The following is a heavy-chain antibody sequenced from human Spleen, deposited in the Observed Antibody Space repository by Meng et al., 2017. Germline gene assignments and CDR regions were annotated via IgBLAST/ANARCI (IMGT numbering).Heavy chain of an antibody. Sequence: QVQLQESGPGLVKPSETLSPTCSVSGGPISSYHWGWIRQPAGKGLEWVGEIYHSGSTNYNPSLKSRVTMSVDKSKNQFSLKLTSVTAADTAVYYCASYNSGWPQFDSWGQGILVTVSS. CDR1: GGPISSYH. V-gene: IGHV4-4*07. CDR2: IYHSGST. D-gene: IGHD6-19*01. CDR3: ASYNSGWPQFDS. J-gene: IGHJ4*02.